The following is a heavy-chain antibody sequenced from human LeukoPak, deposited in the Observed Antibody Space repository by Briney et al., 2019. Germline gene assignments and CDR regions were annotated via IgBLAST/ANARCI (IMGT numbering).Heavy chain of an antibody. CDR3: ARGPNGYYFDY. CDR2: IYYSGST. Sequence: PSETLSLTCTVSGGSISSYYWSWIRQPPGKGLEWIGYIYYSGSTNYNPSLKSRVTISVDTSKNQFPLKLSSVTAADTAVYYCARGPNGYYFDYWGQGTLVTVSS. CDR1: GGSISSYY. D-gene: IGHD2-8*01. V-gene: IGHV4-59*01. J-gene: IGHJ4*02.